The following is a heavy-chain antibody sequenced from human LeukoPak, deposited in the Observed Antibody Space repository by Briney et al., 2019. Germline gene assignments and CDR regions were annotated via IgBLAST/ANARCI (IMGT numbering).Heavy chain of an antibody. CDR3: AEDLIAVAGSLGY. CDR2: IRYDGSNK. J-gene: IGHJ4*02. Sequence: GGSLRLSCAASGFTFSSYGMHWVRQAPGKGLEWVAFIRYDGSNKYYADSVKGRFTISRDNSKNTLYLQMNSLRAEDTAVCYCAEDLIAVAGSLGYWGQGTLVTVSS. V-gene: IGHV3-30*02. CDR1: GFTFSSYG. D-gene: IGHD6-19*01.